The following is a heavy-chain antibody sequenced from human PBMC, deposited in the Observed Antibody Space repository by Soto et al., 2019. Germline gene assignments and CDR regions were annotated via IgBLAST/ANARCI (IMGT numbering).Heavy chain of an antibody. Sequence: QVQLQQSGPGLLKPSQTLSLTCAISGDSVSSDTAAWNWIRQSPSTGLEWLGRTYCRSKCYNDYAVSVTSRITINPDTSKNQFSLQLNSVTPEDTAVYYCARDTTGAPRYFDSWGQGTLVTVSS. J-gene: IGHJ4*02. D-gene: IGHD7-27*01. CDR1: GDSVSSDTAA. CDR3: ARDTTGAPRYFDS. CDR2: TYCRSKCYN. V-gene: IGHV6-1*01.